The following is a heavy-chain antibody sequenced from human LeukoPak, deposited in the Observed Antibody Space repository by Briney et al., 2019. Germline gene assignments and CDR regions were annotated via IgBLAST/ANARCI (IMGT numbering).Heavy chain of an antibody. CDR3: ARVITARNDAFDI. D-gene: IGHD3-16*01. CDR2: IYYSGST. Sequence: SETLSLTCTVSGGSISSGGYYWSWIRQHPGKGLEWIGYIYYSGSTYYNPSLKSRVTISVDTSKNQFSLKLSSVTAADTAVYYCARVITARNDAFDIWGQGTMVTVSS. CDR1: GGSISSGGYY. V-gene: IGHV4-31*03. J-gene: IGHJ3*02.